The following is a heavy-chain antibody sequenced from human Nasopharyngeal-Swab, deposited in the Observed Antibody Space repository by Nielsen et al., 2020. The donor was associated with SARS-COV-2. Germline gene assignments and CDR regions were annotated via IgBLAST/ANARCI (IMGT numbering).Heavy chain of an antibody. V-gene: IGHV4-39*01. CDR2: VYYSGST. CDR3: ARHVNYYGSGSYLGWFDP. D-gene: IGHD3-10*01. J-gene: IGHJ5*02. Sequence: RQPPGTGLERVGSVYYSGSTYYNPSLKSRVTISVDTSKNQFSLKLSSVTAADTAVYYCARHVNYYGSGSYLGWFDPWGQGTLVTVSS.